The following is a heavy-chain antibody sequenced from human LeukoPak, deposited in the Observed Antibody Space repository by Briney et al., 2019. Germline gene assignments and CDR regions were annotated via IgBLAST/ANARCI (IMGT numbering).Heavy chain of an antibody. CDR2: MKEDGGEI. CDR3: ARGDGAFDI. J-gene: IGHJ3*02. Sequence: PGGSLRLSCAASGFTLSSHWMTWVRQAPGKGLEWVASMKEDGGEIYYVDSVKGRFTISRDNAKSSLYLQMNGLRAEDTAVYYCARGDGAFDIWGQGTMVTVSS. CDR1: GFTLSSHW. V-gene: IGHV3-7*01. D-gene: IGHD5-24*01.